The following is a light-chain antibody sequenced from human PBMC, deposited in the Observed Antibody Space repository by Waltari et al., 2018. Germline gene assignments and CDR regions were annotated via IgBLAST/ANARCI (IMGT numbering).Light chain of an antibody. Sequence: EIVLTQSPATLSLSPGQRATISCRASQSISSYLAWYQQKPGQAPRLLIYDASDRATGIPARFSGSGSGTDFTLTISSLEPEDFAVYYCQQRSTRPLTFGGGTKVEIK. J-gene: IGKJ4*01. CDR3: QQRSTRPLT. CDR1: QSISSY. V-gene: IGKV3-11*01. CDR2: DAS.